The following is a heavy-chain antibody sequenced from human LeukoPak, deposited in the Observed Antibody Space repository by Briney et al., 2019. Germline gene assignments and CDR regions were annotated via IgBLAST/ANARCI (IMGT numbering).Heavy chain of an antibody. D-gene: IGHD5-18*01. CDR3: AKDTPYSYGPRKPAYYMDV. CDR2: IRYDGSNK. J-gene: IGHJ6*03. V-gene: IGHV3-30*02. Sequence: GGSLRLSCAASGFTFSSYGMHWVHQAPGKGLEWVAFIRYDGSNKYYADSVKGRFTISRDNSKNTLYLQMNSLRAEDTAVYYCAKDTPYSYGPRKPAYYMDVWGKGTTVTVSS. CDR1: GFTFSSYG.